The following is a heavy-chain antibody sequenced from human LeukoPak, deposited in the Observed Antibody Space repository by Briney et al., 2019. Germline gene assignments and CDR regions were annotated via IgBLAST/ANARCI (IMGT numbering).Heavy chain of an antibody. V-gene: IGHV3-23*01. D-gene: IGHD1-7*01. J-gene: IGHJ6*03. CDR1: GFTFSSYA. Sequence: GGSLRLSCAASGFTFSSYAMSWVRQAPGKGLEWVSGISGSGGSTYYADSVKGRFTISRDNSKNTLYLQMNSLRAEDTAVYYCAKRRGLELLYYYYMDVWGKGTTVTVSS. CDR2: ISGSGGST. CDR3: AKRRGLELLYYYYMDV.